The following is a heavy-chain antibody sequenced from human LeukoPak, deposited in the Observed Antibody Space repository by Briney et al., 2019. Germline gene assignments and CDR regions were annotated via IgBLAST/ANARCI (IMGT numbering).Heavy chain of an antibody. V-gene: IGHV4-59*01. CDR2: IYYSGST. CDR3: ARGDSGSYPYYYYYMDV. J-gene: IGHJ6*03. CDR1: GGSISSYY. Sequence: PSETLSLTCTVSGGSISSYYWSWIRQPPGKGLEWIGYIYYSGSTNYNPSLKSRVTISVDTSKNQFSLKLSSVTAADTAVYYCARGDSGSYPYYYYYMDVWGKGTTVTVSS. D-gene: IGHD1-26*01.